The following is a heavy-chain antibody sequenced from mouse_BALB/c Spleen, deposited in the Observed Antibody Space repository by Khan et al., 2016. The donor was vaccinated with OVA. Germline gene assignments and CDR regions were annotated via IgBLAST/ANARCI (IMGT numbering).Heavy chain of an antibody. CDR3: GRCHGGY. Sequence: QIQLVQSGPELKKPGETVKISCKASGYTFKDYVMNWVKQSPGEGLKWMGWMNTYTGEPTYADDFKGRFAFSLETSASTAFLQISSLKNEETATDFGGRCHGGYWGQGTTLTVSS. D-gene: IGHD6-1*01. CDR1: GYTFKDYV. V-gene: IGHV9-3-1*01. CDR2: MNTYTGEP. J-gene: IGHJ2*01.